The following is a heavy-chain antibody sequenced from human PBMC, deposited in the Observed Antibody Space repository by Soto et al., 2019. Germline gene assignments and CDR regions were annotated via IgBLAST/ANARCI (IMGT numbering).Heavy chain of an antibody. V-gene: IGHV1-24*01. CDR1: GYTLTELS. CDR3: ATDHSGSGSYYYFDY. D-gene: IGHD1-26*01. Sequence: ASVKVSCKVSGYTLTELSMHWVRQAPGKGLEWMGGFDPEDGVTIYAQKFQGRVTMTEDTSTDTAYMELSSLRSEDTAVYYCATDHSGSGSYYYFDYWGQGTLVTVSS. J-gene: IGHJ4*02. CDR2: FDPEDGVT.